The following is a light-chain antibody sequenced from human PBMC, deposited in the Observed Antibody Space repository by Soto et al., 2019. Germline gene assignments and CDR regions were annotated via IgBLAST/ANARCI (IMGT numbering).Light chain of an antibody. Sequence: QSALTQPASVSGSPGQSITISCTGTSSDIGTYNYVSWYQQHPGKVPKLMIYEVSNRPSGVSNRFSGSKSGNTASLAISGLHAEDEAYYYCSSYTTSSTQVFGGGTKLTVL. CDR3: SSYTTSSTQV. V-gene: IGLV2-14*01. CDR2: EVS. CDR1: SSDIGTYNY. J-gene: IGLJ3*02.